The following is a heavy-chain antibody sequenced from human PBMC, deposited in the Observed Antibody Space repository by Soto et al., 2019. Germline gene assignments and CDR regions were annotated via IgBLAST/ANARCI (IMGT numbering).Heavy chain of an antibody. CDR1: GFSLSTSGVG. V-gene: IGHV2-5*02. CDR2: IYWDDDK. CDR3: AHIEHSRHRYFDWLTMVAHNWFDP. Sequence: QITLKESGPTLVKPTQTLTLTCTFSGFSLSTSGVGVGWIRQPPGKALEWLALIYWDDDKRYSPSLKSRLTXTKDPTKNQGXXTXTXXDPVYTATYYCAHIEHSRHRYFDWLTMVAHNWFDPWGQGTLVTVSS. D-gene: IGHD3-9*01. J-gene: IGHJ5*02.